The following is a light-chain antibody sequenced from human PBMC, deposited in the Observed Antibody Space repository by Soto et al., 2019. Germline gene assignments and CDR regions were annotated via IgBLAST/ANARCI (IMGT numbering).Light chain of an antibody. CDR3: RPHTSINTL. J-gene: IGLJ2*01. V-gene: IGLV2-14*01. CDR2: EVS. CDR1: SSDVGGYNF. Sequence: QSALTQPASVSGSPGQSITISCTGTSSDVGGYNFVSWYQQHPGKAPKLMIYEVSNRPSGVTNRFSGSTSGNTASLTISGLQAEEEANYYSRPHTSINTLFGGGTKVTVL.